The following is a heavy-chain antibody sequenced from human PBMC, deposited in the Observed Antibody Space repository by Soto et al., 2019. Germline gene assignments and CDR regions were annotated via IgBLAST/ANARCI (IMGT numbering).Heavy chain of an antibody. CDR3: ARDRAYQLLRYNWFDP. V-gene: IGHV3-21*01. CDR2: ISSSSSYI. J-gene: IGHJ5*02. CDR1: GFTFGSYI. Sequence: WGSLRLSCAAAGFTFGSYIVNWVRQAPGKGLEWVSSISSSSSYIYYADSVKGRFTISRDNAKNSLYLQMNSLRAEDTAVYYCARDRAYQLLRYNWFDPWGQGTLVTVSS. D-gene: IGHD2-2*01.